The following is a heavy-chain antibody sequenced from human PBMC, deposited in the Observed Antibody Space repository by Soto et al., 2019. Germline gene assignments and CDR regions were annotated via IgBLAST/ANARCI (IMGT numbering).Heavy chain of an antibody. CDR3: AKDKGSSSSDYYYYYGMDV. CDR2: ISGSGGST. CDR1: GFTFSSYA. D-gene: IGHD6-6*01. V-gene: IGHV3-23*01. Sequence: GALRLSCAASGFTFSSYAMSWVRQAPGKGLEWVSAISGSGGSTYYADSVKGRFTISRDNSKNTLYLQMNSLRAEDTAVYYCAKDKGSSSSDYYYYYGMDVWGQGTTVTVSS. J-gene: IGHJ6*02.